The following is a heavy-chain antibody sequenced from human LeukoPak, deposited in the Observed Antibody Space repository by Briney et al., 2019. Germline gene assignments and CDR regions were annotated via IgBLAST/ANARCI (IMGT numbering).Heavy chain of an antibody. D-gene: IGHD7-27*01. V-gene: IGHV6-1*01. CDR2: IYYRSRWHY. CDR1: GDSVSSNSGS. Sequence: SQTLSLTCAISGDSVSSNSGSWSWIRHSPSRGPEWLGRIYYRSRWHYEYAVSVQNRISISPDTTKNRFSLQLNSMSPDDSAVYYCVSGGDWGFGWYFDVWGRGALVTVSS. CDR3: VSGGDWGFGWYFDV. J-gene: IGHJ2*01.